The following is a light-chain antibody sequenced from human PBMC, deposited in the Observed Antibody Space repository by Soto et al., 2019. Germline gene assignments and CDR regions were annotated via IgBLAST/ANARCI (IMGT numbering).Light chain of an antibody. CDR1: QSVGTY. J-gene: IGKJ4*01. Sequence: EIVLTQSPSTLSLSPGERATLSCRASQSVGTYLVWYQQKPGQAPRLLIYDASKRAIGIPDRFSGSGSGTDFTLTISSLEPEDSAVYYCQQRRAWPRVFGGGTRMEMK. CDR2: DAS. CDR3: QQRRAWPRV. V-gene: IGKV3-11*01.